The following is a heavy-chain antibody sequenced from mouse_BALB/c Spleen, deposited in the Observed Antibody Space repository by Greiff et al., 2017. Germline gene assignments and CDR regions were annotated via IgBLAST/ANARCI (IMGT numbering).Heavy chain of an antibody. CDR2: ISSGGSYT. D-gene: IGHD2-4*01. CDR1: GFTFSSYA. Sequence: EVKLVESGGGLVKPGGSLKLSCAASGFTFSSYAMSWVRQSPEKRLEWVAEISSGGSYTYYPDTVTGRFTISRDNAKNTLYLEMSSLRSEDTAMYYCARVRLNAMDYWGQGTSVTVSS. V-gene: IGHV5-9-4*01. J-gene: IGHJ4*01. CDR3: ARVRLNAMDY.